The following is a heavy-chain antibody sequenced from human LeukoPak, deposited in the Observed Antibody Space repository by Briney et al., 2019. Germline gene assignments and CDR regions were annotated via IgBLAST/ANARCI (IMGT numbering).Heavy chain of an antibody. CDR1: GGSFSGYY. CDR2: INHSGST. Sequence: SETLSLTCAVYGGSFSGYYWSWIRQPPGKGLEWIGEINHSGSTNYNPSLKSRVTISVDTSKNQFSLKLSSVTAADTAVYYCARQKGPLGSIAAAVDYWGQGTLVTVSS. D-gene: IGHD6-13*01. J-gene: IGHJ4*02. V-gene: IGHV4-34*01. CDR3: ARQKGPLGSIAAAVDY.